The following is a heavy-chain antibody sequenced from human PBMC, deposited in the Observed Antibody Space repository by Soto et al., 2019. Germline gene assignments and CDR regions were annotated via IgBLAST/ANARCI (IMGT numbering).Heavy chain of an antibody. CDR3: ARADGRYCSGGSCYVY. CDR1: GFTVSSNY. J-gene: IGHJ4*02. CDR2: IYSGGST. Sequence: GGSLRLSCAASGFTVSSNYMSWVRQAPGKGLEWVSVIYSGGSTYYADSVKGRFTISRDNSKNTLYLQMNSLRAEDTAVYYCARADGRYCSGGSCYVYWGQGTLVTVSS. V-gene: IGHV3-66*01. D-gene: IGHD2-15*01.